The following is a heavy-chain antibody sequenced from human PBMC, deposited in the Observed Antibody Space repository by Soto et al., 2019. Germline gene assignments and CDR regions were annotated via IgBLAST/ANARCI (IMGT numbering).Heavy chain of an antibody. D-gene: IGHD6-13*01. CDR1: GFTFSSYG. J-gene: IGHJ3*02. V-gene: IGHV3-33*01. CDR2: IWYDGSNK. CDR3: ARVGPSLQGGDIAAVVWRAFDI. Sequence: QVQLVESGGGVVQPGRSLRLSCAASGFTFSSYGMHWVRQAPGKGLEWVAVIWYDGSNKYYADSVKGRFTISRDNSKNTRYVERTSRRAEDTAVFYWARVGPSLQGGDIAAVVWRAFDIWGKGTMVTVSS.